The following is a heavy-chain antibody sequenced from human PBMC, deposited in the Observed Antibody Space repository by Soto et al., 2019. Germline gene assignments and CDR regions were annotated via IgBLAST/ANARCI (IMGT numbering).Heavy chain of an antibody. Sequence: AAVKVSCKASGYTFSSYAMHWVRQAPGQRLEWMGWINAGYGNTKSSQKFQDRVTISRDTSASTAYMELTSLRSEDTAVYYCARDTGDGTLDFWGQGTLVTVSS. CDR2: INAGYGNT. V-gene: IGHV1-3*01. CDR3: ARDTGDGTLDF. J-gene: IGHJ4*02. CDR1: GYTFSSYA. D-gene: IGHD7-27*01.